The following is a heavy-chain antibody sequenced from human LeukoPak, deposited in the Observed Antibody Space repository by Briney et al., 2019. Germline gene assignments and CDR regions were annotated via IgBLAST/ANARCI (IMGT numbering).Heavy chain of an antibody. CDR2: IYDRGPA. D-gene: IGHD3-10*01. V-gene: IGHV4-30-2*01. J-gene: IGHJ5*01. CDR1: GYAITSGGFS. Sequence: SETLSLTCTVSGYAITSGGFSWNGSRQPPGKGVEGIGCIYDRGPAYYNPSLKSRFTIPVDRPKNQFFLNVTSLTAADTALYYCPSSRHAPGLFNSWGEATLVVVSS. CDR3: PSSRHAPGLFNS.